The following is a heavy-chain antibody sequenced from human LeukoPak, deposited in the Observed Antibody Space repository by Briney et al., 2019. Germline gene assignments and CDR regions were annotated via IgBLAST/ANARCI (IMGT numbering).Heavy chain of an antibody. V-gene: IGHV4-59*08. CDR2: IYYSGST. Sequence: KPSETLSLTCTVSGGSITPYYWSWIRQPPGKGLEWIGYIYYSGSTNYNPSLKSRVTISVDTSKNQFSLKLNSVTAADTAVYYCARRSSGYDYAWFDPWGQGTLVTVSS. D-gene: IGHD4-17*01. CDR1: GGSITPYY. CDR3: ARRSSGYDYAWFDP. J-gene: IGHJ5*02.